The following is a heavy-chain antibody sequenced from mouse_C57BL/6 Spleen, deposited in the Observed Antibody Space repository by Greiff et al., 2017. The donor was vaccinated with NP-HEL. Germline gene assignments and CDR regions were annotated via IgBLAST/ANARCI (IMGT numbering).Heavy chain of an antibody. J-gene: IGHJ3*01. V-gene: IGHV5-6*01. D-gene: IGHD4-1*01. CDR3: ARHETGTGFAY. CDR1: GFTFRSYG. Sequence: EVHLVESGGDLVKPGGSLKLSCAASGFTFRSYGMSWVRQTPDKRLEWVATICSGGSYTYYPDSVKGRFTISRDNAKNTLYLQMSSLKSEDTAMYYCARHETGTGFAYWGQGTLVTVSA. CDR2: ICSGGSYT.